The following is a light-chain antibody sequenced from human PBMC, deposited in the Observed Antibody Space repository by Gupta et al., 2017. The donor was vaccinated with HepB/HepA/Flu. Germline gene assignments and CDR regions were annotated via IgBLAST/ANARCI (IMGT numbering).Light chain of an antibody. V-gene: IGKV1-5*03. CDR1: QSISSW. CDR2: KAS. CDR3: QQYNSYPWT. Sequence: IQMNQSPSTLSAFVGDRVTISCRASQSISSWLAWYQQKPGKAPKVLIYKASSLESGVPSRFSGRGSGTEFTLTISSLQADDFATYYCQQYNSYPWTFGQGTKVEIK. J-gene: IGKJ1*01.